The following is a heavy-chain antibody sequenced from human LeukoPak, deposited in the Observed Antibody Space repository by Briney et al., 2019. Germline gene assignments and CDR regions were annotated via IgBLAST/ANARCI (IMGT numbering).Heavy chain of an antibody. D-gene: IGHD4-17*01. CDR1: GFTVSSNY. CDR3: ARETTVLGSDV. CDR2: IHSGGST. V-gene: IGHV3-66*01. Sequence: GGSLRLSCAASGFTVSSNYMSWVRQAPGKGLEWVSVIHSGGSTYYADSVKGRFTISRDNSKNTLYLQMNSLRAEDTAVYYCARETTVLGSDVWGQGTTVTVSS. J-gene: IGHJ6*02.